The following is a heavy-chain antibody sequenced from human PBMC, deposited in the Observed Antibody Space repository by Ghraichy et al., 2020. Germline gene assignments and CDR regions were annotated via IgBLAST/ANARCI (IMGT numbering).Heavy chain of an antibody. CDR2: LFYSGST. CDR3: ARDGDTGMLD. J-gene: IGHJ4*02. V-gene: IGHV4-59*01. Sequence: SETLSLTCTVSGASISNYYWSWIRQSPGRGLEWIGYLFYSGSTTYNPSLKSRVTISVDTSKRQLFLKLTSVTAADTAVYYCARDGDTGMLDWGQGKLVTVSS. D-gene: IGHD5-18*01. CDR1: GASISNYY.